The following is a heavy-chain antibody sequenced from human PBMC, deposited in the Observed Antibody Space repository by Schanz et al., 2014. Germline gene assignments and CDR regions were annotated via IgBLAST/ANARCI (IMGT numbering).Heavy chain of an antibody. J-gene: IGHJ4*02. D-gene: IGHD3-16*01. CDR2: ISSTSTYL. CDR3: ARGTPFLCDY. Sequence: EVQLLESGGGLVQPGGSLRLSCAASGFNFSSHWMTWVRQAPGKGLEWVSSISSTSTYLYYADSVKGRFTISRDSARNSLYLQMSSLRAEDTAVYYCARGTPFLCDYWGQGTLVTVSS. CDR1: GFNFSSHW. V-gene: IGHV3-21*01.